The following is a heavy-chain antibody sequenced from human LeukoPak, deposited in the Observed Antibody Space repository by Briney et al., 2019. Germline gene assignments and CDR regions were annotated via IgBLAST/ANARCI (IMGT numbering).Heavy chain of an antibody. CDR3: ARAGYCSGGSCYGKDY. V-gene: IGHV3-30-3*01. D-gene: IGHD2-15*01. Sequence: GGSLRLSCAASGFTFSSYAMHWVRQAPGKGLEWVALISYDGNNKYYADSVKGRFTISRDNSKNTLYLQMNSLRAEDTAVYYCARAGYCSGGSCYGKDYWGQGTLVTVSS. J-gene: IGHJ4*02. CDR2: ISYDGNNK. CDR1: GFTFSSYA.